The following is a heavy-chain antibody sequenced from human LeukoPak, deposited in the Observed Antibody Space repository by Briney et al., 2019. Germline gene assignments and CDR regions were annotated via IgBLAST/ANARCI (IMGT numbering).Heavy chain of an antibody. CDR3: AGHMSSGWPLDSFDI. J-gene: IGHJ3*02. CDR2: ISAYNGNT. CDR1: GFTFTTFA. V-gene: IGHV1-18*04. D-gene: IGHD6-19*01. Sequence: ASVKVSCKASGFTFTTFAFGWVRQAPGQGLEWMGWISAYNGNTNYAQNLQGRVTMTTDTSTTTVYMELRSLGSDDTAVYYCAGHMSSGWPLDSFDIWGQGTMVTVSS.